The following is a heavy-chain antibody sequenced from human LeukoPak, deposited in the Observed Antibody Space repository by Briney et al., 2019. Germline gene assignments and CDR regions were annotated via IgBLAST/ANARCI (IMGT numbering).Heavy chain of an antibody. D-gene: IGHD2-2*01. Sequence: PGRSLRLSCAASGFTFSTYGMHWVRQAPGKGLECVAVIIYDGSDKYYTDSVKGRFTISRDNSKNTLYLQMNNLRAEDSAVYYCARDPRRTSTSLLDSWGQGTLVTVSS. CDR1: GFTFSTYG. J-gene: IGHJ5*01. CDR2: IIYDGSDK. V-gene: IGHV3-30*03. CDR3: ARDPRRTSTSLLDS.